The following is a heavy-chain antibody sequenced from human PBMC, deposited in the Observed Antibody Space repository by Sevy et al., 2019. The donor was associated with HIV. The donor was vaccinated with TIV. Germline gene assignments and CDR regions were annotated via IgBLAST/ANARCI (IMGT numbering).Heavy chain of an antibody. Sequence: GGSLRLSCAASGFTFGSYGMHWVRQAPGKGVEWVAYISYDRSDKNYADSVKGRFTISRDNSKNTVFLQLNSLRPEDTAVYYCARVFSSYYFDYWGQGTLVTVSS. CDR3: ARVFSSYYFDY. CDR1: GFTFGSYG. J-gene: IGHJ4*02. CDR2: ISYDRSDK. V-gene: IGHV3-30*06.